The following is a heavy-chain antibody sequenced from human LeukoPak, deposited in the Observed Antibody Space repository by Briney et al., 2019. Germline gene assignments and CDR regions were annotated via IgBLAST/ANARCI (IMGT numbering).Heavy chain of an antibody. CDR1: GYTFTSYG. CDR3: AREYLDYYGSGTQIGWFDP. Sequence: GASVKVSCKASGYTFTSYGISWVRQAPGQGLEWMGGIIPIFGTANYAQKFQGRVTITADESTSTAYMELSSLRSEDTAVYYCAREYLDYYGSGTQIGWFDPWGQGTLVTVSS. CDR2: IIPIFGTA. J-gene: IGHJ5*02. D-gene: IGHD3-10*01. V-gene: IGHV1-69*13.